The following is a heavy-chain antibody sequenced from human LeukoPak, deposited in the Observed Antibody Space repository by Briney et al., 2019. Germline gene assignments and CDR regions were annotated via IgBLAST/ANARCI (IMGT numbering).Heavy chain of an antibody. CDR1: GFTFNNYA. J-gene: IGHJ4*02. D-gene: IGHD4-17*01. CDR3: ARDYADYVGYFFFDY. Sequence: SGGSLRLSCAASGFTFNNYAMNWVRQAPGKGLEWVSSISGGGETTYYADSAKGRFTISRDNSQNTLYLQMNSLRAEDTAVYYCARDYADYVGYFFFDYWGQETLVTVSS. V-gene: IGHV3-23*01. CDR2: ISGGGETT.